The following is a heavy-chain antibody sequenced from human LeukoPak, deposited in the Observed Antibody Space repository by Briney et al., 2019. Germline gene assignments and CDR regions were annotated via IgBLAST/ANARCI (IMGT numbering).Heavy chain of an antibody. J-gene: IGHJ3*02. CDR2: IQYDGSNK. V-gene: IGHV3-30*02. D-gene: IGHD1-26*01. CDR3: AKEAPYRRDAFDI. CDR1: GFTFSSYG. Sequence: GGSLRLSCAASGFTFSSYGMHWVRQAPGKGLEWVAFIQYDGSNKYYADSVKGRFTISRDNSKNTLYLQMNSLRAEDTAVYYCAKEAPYRRDAFDIWGQGTMVTVSS.